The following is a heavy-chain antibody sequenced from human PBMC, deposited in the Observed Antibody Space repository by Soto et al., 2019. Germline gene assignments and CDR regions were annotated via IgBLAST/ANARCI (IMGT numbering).Heavy chain of an antibody. D-gene: IGHD5-12*01. CDR3: AKEGSTIVATMMNRDFDY. V-gene: IGHV3-30*18. CDR2: ISYDGSNK. CDR1: GFTFSSYA. Sequence: QVQLVESGGGVVQPGRSLRLSCAASGFTFSSYAMHWDRQAPGKGLEWVAVISYDGSNKYYADSVKGRFTISRDNSKNTLYLEMNSLRAEDTAVYYCAKEGSTIVATMMNRDFDYWGQGTLVTVSS. J-gene: IGHJ4*02.